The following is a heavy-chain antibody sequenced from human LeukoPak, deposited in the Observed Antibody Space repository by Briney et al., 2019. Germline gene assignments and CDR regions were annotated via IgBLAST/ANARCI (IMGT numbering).Heavy chain of an antibody. J-gene: IGHJ3*01. CDR1: GGSISGSSYY. D-gene: IGHD6-13*01. CDR2: IYYSGST. Sequence: TSETLSLTCTVSGGSISGSSYYWGWIRQPPGKGLEWIGSIYYSGSTYYNPSLKSRVTISVDTSKNQFSLKLSSVTAADTAVYYCARADSSSWQRLAFDVWGQGTMVTVSS. CDR3: ARADSSSWQRLAFDV. V-gene: IGHV4-39*07.